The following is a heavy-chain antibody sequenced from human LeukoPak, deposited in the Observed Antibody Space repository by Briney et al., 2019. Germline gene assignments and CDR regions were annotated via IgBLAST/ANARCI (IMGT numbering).Heavy chain of an antibody. V-gene: IGHV1-18*01. J-gene: IGHJ4*02. Sequence: ASVKVSCKASGYTFTSYGISWVRQAPGQGLEWMGWISANNGDTDYPPKLQDRVTMTTDTYTSTAYMELRSLRSDDTAMYYCAKESHETREDYWGQGTLVTVSS. CDR3: AKESHETREDY. D-gene: IGHD1-1*01. CDR2: ISANNGDT. CDR1: GYTFTSYG.